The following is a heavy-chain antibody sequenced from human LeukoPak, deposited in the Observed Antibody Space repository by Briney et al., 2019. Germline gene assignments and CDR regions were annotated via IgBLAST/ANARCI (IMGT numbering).Heavy chain of an antibody. CDR3: ARRGIDYGDGSFDY. J-gene: IGHJ4*02. CDR1: GGTFSSYA. Sequence: GASVKVSCKASGGTFSSYAISWVRQAPGQGLEWMGRIIPILGIANYAQKFQGRVTMTRDTSTSTVYMELSSLRSEDTAVYYCARRGIDYGDGSFDYWGQGTLVTVSS. CDR2: IIPILGIA. V-gene: IGHV1-69*04. D-gene: IGHD4-17*01.